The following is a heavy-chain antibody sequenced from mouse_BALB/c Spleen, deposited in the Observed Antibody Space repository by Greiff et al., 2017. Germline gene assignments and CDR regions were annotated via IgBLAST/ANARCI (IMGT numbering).Heavy chain of an antibody. CDR1: GFTFSSYT. CDR2: ISSGGSYT. V-gene: IGHV5-6-4*01. J-gene: IGHJ3*01. CDR3: TRDPPTVRWFAY. D-gene: IGHD1-1*01. Sequence: EVMLVESGGGLVKPGGSLKLSCAASGFTFSSYTMSWVRQTPEKRLEWVATISSGGSYTYYPDSVKGRFTISRDNAKNTLYLQMSSLKSEDTAMYYCTRDPPTVRWFAYWGQGTLVTVSA.